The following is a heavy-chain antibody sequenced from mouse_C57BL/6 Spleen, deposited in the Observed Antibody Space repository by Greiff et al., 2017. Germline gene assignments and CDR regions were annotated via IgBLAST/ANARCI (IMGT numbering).Heavy chain of an antibody. CDR1: GFTFSDYG. CDR3: ARTCGNYDYFDY. V-gene: IGHV5-17*01. D-gene: IGHD2-1*01. CDR2: ISSGSSTI. Sequence: EVMLVESGGGLVKPGGSLKLSCAASGFTFSDYGMHWVRQAPEKGLEWVAYISSGSSTIYYADTVKGRFTISRENANNTRFLQFTRLRSEATAMYYCARTCGNYDYFDYWGQGTTLTVSS. J-gene: IGHJ2*01.